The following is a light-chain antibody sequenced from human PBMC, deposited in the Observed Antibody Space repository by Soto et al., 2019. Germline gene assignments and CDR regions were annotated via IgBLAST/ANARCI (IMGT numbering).Light chain of an antibody. V-gene: IGLV2-23*01. J-gene: IGLJ2*01. CDR1: ISDVGRYNL. Sequence: QYALTQPASVSGSPGQSITISCTGTISDVGRYNLVSWYQQHPDKAPKLIIYEDIERPSGVSHRLSGSTSGNTASLTISGLQTEDEAKYFCCSYAGGASVVFGGGIQLTVL. CDR2: EDI. CDR3: CSYAGGASVV.